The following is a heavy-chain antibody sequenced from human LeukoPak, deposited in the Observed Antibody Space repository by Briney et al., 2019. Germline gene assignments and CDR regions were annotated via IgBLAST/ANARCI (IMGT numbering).Heavy chain of an antibody. CDR3: ARGSNWNYGIPSNWFDP. Sequence: ASVKVSCKASCYTFTSYGISWVRQAPGQGLEWMGWIIAYNGNTNYAQKLQSRVTMTTDTSTSTAYMELRSLRSDDTAVYYCARGSNWNYGIPSNWFDPWGQGTLVTVSS. D-gene: IGHD1-7*01. J-gene: IGHJ5*02. V-gene: IGHV1-18*01. CDR2: IIAYNGNT. CDR1: CYTFTSYG.